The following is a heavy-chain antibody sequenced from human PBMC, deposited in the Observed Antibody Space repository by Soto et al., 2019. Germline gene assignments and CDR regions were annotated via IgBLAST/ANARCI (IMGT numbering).Heavy chain of an antibody. CDR3: ARGLYYYDSSGYSDAFDV. V-gene: IGHV1-69*01. CDR2: IIPVFGIA. Sequence: QVQLVQSGAEVKKPGSSVIVSCKASGGTFSSYGLSWVRQAPGQGLEWMGRIIPVFGIANYAQKFQDKVIITADESTSTAYMELSSLRSEDTAVYYCARGLYYYDSSGYSDAFDVWGQGTLVTVSS. D-gene: IGHD3-22*01. J-gene: IGHJ3*01. CDR1: GGTFSSYG.